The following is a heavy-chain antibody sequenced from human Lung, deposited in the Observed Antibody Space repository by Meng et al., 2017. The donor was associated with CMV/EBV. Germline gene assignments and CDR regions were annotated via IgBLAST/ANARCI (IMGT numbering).Heavy chain of an antibody. D-gene: IGHD3-3*01. CDR2: IYSGGSFT. Sequence: LRISCAASGFTVSSYAMTWVRQAPGKGLEWVSLIYSGGSFTYYVDSVKGRFTISRDDSKNTLYLQMNSLRAEDTAVYYCARDDLWSVYWGQGTLVTVSS. J-gene: IGHJ4*02. V-gene: IGHV3-23*03. CDR3: ARDDLWSVY. CDR1: GFTVSSYA.